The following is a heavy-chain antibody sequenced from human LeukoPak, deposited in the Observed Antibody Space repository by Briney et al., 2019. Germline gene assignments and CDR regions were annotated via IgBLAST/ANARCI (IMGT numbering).Heavy chain of an antibody. Sequence: ASVKVSCKASGDTFSSYAISWVRQAPGQGLEWMGGIIPIFGTANYAQKFQGRVTITADESTSTAYMELSSLRSEDTAVYYCAAYYYDSSGHDYWGQGTLVTVSS. CDR3: AAYYYDSSGHDY. D-gene: IGHD3-22*01. J-gene: IGHJ4*02. CDR1: GDTFSSYA. V-gene: IGHV1-69*13. CDR2: IIPIFGTA.